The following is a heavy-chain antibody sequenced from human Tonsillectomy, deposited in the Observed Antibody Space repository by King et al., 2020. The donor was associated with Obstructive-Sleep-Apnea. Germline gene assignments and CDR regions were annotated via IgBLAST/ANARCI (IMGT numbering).Heavy chain of an antibody. J-gene: IGHJ4*02. Sequence: EVQLVESGGGLVKPGGSLRLSCAASGFTFSNAWMIWVRQTPGKGLEWVGRIKSKTDGGTTDYAAPARGRFTVSRDDSKNTLYIQMNSLKTEDTAVYYCATYGSGRKFDYWGQGTLVTVSS. V-gene: IGHV3-15*01. CDR3: ATYGSGRKFDY. CDR2: IKSKTDGGTT. CDR1: GFTFSNAW. D-gene: IGHD3-10*01.